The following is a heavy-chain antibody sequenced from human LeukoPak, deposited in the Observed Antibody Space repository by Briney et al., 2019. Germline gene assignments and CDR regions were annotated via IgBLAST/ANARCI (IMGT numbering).Heavy chain of an antibody. CDR3: GRGMIRAYGSDY. D-gene: IGHD3-10*01. V-gene: IGHV3-74*01. CDR2: INPAGSTT. CDR1: GFTFSSYW. J-gene: IGHJ4*02. Sequence: GGSLRLSCAASGFTFSSYWMHWVRHAPGKGLVWVSHINPAGSTTFYADSVKGRFTISRDNAKNTVYLQMSSVGAEDTAVYYCGRGMIRAYGSDYWGQGTLVTVSP.